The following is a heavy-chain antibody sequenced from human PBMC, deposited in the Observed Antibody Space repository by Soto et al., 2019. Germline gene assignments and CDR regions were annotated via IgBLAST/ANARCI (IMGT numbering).Heavy chain of an antibody. J-gene: IGHJ4*02. CDR3: ARDQGDG. V-gene: IGHV3-33*01. CDR1: GFTFSSYG. Sequence: QVQVVESGGGVVQPGRSLRLSCAASGFTFSSYGMHWVGQAPGKGLEWVAVIWYDGSDTYYADSVKGRFTISRDNSKNTLYLQMNSLRAEDTAVYYCARDQGDGWGQGTLVTVSS. CDR2: IWYDGSDT. D-gene: IGHD2-21*02.